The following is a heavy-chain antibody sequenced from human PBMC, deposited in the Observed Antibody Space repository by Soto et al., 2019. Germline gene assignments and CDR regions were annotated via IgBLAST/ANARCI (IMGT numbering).Heavy chain of an antibody. V-gene: IGHV4-34*01. CDR2: INHSGST. CDR1: GGSFSCYY. J-gene: IGHJ6*03. Sequence: TSETLSLTCAVYGGSFSCYYWSWIRQPPGKGLEWIGEINHSGSTNYNPSLKSRVTISVDTSKNQFSLKLSSVTAADTAVYYCARITRTVSYYYYYMDVWGKGTTVTVSS. CDR3: ARITRTVSYYYYYMDV. D-gene: IGHD3-10*01.